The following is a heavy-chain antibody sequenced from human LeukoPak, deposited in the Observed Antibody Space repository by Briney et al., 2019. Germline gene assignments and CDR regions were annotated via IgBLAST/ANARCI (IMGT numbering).Heavy chain of an antibody. D-gene: IGHD6-13*01. V-gene: IGHV3-21*01. J-gene: IGHJ4*02. CDR3: ARVLYSSSNLNDY. CDR2: ISSSSSYI. CDR1: GFTFSSYS. Sequence: GGSLRLSCAASGFTFSSYSMNWVRQAPGKGLEWVSSISSSSSYIYYADSVKGRFTISRDNAKNSLYLQMNSLRAEDTAVYYCARVLYSSSNLNDYWGQGTLVTVSS.